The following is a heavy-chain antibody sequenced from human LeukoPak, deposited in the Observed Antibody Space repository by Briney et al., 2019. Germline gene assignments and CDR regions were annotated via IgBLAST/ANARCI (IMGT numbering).Heavy chain of an antibody. CDR2: INPNSGGT. V-gene: IGHV1-2*02. CDR1: GYTFTGYY. J-gene: IGHJ6*03. Sequence: ASVKVSCKASGYTFTGYYMHWVRQAPGQGLEWMGWINPNSGGTNYAQKFQGRVTMTRDTSISTAYMELSRLRSDDTAVYYCARDLEMATIDLYMDVWGKGTTVTVSS. D-gene: IGHD5-24*01. CDR3: ARDLEMATIDLYMDV.